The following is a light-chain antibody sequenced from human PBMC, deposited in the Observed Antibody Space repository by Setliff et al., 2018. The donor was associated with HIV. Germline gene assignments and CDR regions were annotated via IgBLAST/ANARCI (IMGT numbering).Light chain of an antibody. J-gene: IGLJ1*01. V-gene: IGLV1-40*01. Sequence: QSALAQPPSVSGAPGQRVTISCTGSSSNIGAGYDVHWYQQLPGTAPKLLIHGNNNRPSGVPDRFSGSKSGNTASLTISGLQAEDEADYFCCSYAGGSYVFGSETKVTVL. CDR2: GNN. CDR3: CSYAGGSYV. CDR1: SSNIGAGYD.